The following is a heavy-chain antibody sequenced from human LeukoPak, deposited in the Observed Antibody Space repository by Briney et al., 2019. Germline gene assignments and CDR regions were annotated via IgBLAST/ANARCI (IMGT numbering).Heavy chain of an antibody. CDR2: IIPMLGIA. Sequence: ASVKVSCKPSGGTFSNYAIIWVRQAPGQGLEWMGRIIPMLGIANYAQKFQGRVTITADKSTSTAYMELSSLRSEDTAVYYCARDQEAVTTDYFYYGMDAWGQGTTLTVSS. V-gene: IGHV1-69*04. CDR3: ARDQEAVTTDYFYYGMDA. D-gene: IGHD4-11*01. J-gene: IGHJ6*02. CDR1: GGTFSNYA.